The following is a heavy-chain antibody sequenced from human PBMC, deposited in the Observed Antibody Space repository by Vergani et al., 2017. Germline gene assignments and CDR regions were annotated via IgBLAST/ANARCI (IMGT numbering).Heavy chain of an antibody. CDR3: ARHTTYTDS. CDR1: EYSFGNYW. V-gene: IGHV5-51*01. Sequence: EVELVQSGPEMRKPGESLKISCKGSEYSFGNYWIGWVRQMPGKGLEWMGIIYPADSDTRYSPSFQVKVTISADKTISTAFLQWDSLKASDTALYYCARHTTYTDSWGQGTLVTVSS. CDR2: IYPADSDT. D-gene: IGHD1-1*01. J-gene: IGHJ4*02.